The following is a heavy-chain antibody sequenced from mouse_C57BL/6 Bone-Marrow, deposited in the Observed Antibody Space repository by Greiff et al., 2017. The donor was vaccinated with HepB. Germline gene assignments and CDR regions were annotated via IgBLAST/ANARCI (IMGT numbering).Heavy chain of an antibody. CDR3: AKSYYGNYGWYFDV. CDR1: GFSLTSYG. J-gene: IGHJ1*03. CDR2: IWRGGST. V-gene: IGHV2-5*01. Sequence: QVQLKESGPGLVQPSQSLSITCTVSGFSLTSYGVHWVRQSPGKGLEWLGVIWRGGSTDYNAAFMSRLSITKDNSKSQVFFKMNSLQADDTAIYYCAKSYYGNYGWYFDVWGTGTTVTVSS. D-gene: IGHD2-1*01.